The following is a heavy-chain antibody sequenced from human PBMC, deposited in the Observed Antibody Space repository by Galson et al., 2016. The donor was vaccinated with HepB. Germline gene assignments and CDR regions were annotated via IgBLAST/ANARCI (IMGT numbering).Heavy chain of an antibody. D-gene: IGHD1-26*01. CDR1: GFTFSSYW. J-gene: IGHJ4*02. CDR2: IDRDGTST. Sequence: SLRLSCAASGFTFSSYWMYWVRHGPGKGLVLLARIDRDGTSTSYADAVKGRFTIARDNAKNTLYLQMNSLRAEDTAVFYCARGWRGGTLGEDGSAGLHWGQGTLVTVSS. V-gene: IGHV3-74*01. CDR3: ARGWRGGTLGEDGSAGLH.